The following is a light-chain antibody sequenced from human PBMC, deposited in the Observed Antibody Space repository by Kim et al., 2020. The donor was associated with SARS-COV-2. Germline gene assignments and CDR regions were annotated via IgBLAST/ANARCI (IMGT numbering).Light chain of an antibody. CDR3: QQRSNWPST. CDR2: DAA. Sequence: LSPGERATPSCRAGQRVVSYLAAYHQKPAHAASLLIYDAANSATGIPARFSGSGSGGDFTLTISSRVPEDFAVYYCQQRSNWPSTFGGGTKVDIK. CDR1: QRVVSY. J-gene: IGKJ4*01. V-gene: IGKV3-11*02.